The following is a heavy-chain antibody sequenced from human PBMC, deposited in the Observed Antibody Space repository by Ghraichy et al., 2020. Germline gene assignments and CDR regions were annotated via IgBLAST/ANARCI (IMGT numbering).Heavy chain of an antibody. D-gene: IGHD2/OR15-2a*01. CDR1: GFTFSYYG. J-gene: IGHJ4*02. Sequence: GESLNISCTTSGFTFSYYGMHWVRQAPGKGLEWVAVLWVNGNDKYYADSVKGRFTVYRDNSKSTVYLEMDSLRAEDTAVYYCARDSDTTSHYSQFDYWGQGILVTVSS. CDR2: LWVNGNDK. CDR3: ARDSDTTSHYSQFDY. V-gene: IGHV3-33*01.